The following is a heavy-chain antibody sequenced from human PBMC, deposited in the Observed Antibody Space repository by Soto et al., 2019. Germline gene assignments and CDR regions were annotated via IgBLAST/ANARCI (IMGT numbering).Heavy chain of an antibody. D-gene: IGHD2-21*01. CDR1: GGSISSGDYY. V-gene: IGHV4-30-4*01. Sequence: QVQLQESGPGLVKPSQTLSLTCTVSGGSISSGDYYWSWIRQPPGKGLEWSGYIYYSGSTYYNPSLKSRVTISVDTSKNQFPLKLSSVTAADTAVYYCARAPHKHIGVVGYPPHAFDIWGQGTMVTVSS. J-gene: IGHJ3*02. CDR3: ARAPHKHIGVVGYPPHAFDI. CDR2: IYYSGST.